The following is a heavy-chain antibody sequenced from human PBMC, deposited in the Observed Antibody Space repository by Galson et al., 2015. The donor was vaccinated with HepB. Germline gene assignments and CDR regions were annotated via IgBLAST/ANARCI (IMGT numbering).Heavy chain of an antibody. CDR3: AGGATGYSYGPFDY. CDR1: GGTFSSYA. Sequence: SVKVSCKASGGTFSSYAISWVRQAPGQGLEWMGGIIPIFGTANYAQKFQGRVTITADESTSTAYMELSSLRSEDTAVYYCAGGATGYSYGPFDYWGQGTLVTVSS. D-gene: IGHD5-18*01. V-gene: IGHV1-69*13. CDR2: IIPIFGTA. J-gene: IGHJ4*02.